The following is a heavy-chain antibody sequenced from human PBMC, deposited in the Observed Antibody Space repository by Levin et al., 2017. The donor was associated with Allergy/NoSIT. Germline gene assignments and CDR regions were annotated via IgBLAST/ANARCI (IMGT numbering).Heavy chain of an antibody. CDR3: ARLPHTIAARPKDYFDY. CDR1: GYSFTSYW. V-gene: IGHV5-51*01. CDR2: IYPGDSDT. Sequence: GGSLRLSCKGSGYSFTSYWIGWVRQMPGKGLEWMGIIYPGDSDTRYSPSFQGQVTISADKSISTAYLQWSSLKASDTAMYYCARLPHTIAARPKDYFDYWGQGTLVTVSS. J-gene: IGHJ4*02. D-gene: IGHD6-6*01.